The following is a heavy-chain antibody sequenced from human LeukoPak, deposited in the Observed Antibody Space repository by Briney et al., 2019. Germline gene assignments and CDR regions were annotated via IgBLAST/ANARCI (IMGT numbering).Heavy chain of an antibody. CDR1: GFTFSDYY. CDR3: ARVGREYCSSTSCYPKAFDI. J-gene: IGHJ3*02. Sequence: GGSLRLSCAASGFTFSDYYMSWIRQAPGKGLEWVSSISSSSSYIYYADSVKGRFTISRDNAKNSLYLQMNSLRAEDTAVYYCARVGREYCSSTSCYPKAFDIWGQGTMVTVSS. CDR2: ISSSSSYI. D-gene: IGHD2-2*01. V-gene: IGHV3-11*06.